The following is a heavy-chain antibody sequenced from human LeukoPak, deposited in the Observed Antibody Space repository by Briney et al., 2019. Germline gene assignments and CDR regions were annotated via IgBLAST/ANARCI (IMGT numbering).Heavy chain of an antibody. Sequence: GGSLRLSCAASGFTFSDYYMSWIRQAPGKGLEWVAVISYDGSNKYYADSVKGRFTISRDNSKNTLYLQMNSLRAEDTAVYYCARVPGRYYYYYMDVWGKGTTVTISS. D-gene: IGHD2-2*01. V-gene: IGHV3-30*03. CDR3: ARVPGRYYYYYMDV. J-gene: IGHJ6*03. CDR2: ISYDGSNK. CDR1: GFTFSDYY.